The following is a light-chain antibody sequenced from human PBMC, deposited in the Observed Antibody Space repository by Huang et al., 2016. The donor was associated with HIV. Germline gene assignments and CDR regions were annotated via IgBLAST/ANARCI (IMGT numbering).Light chain of an antibody. CDR2: TAS. Sequence: DIQMTQSPPSLSASVGDRVTFTCLANQNITKSLNWYQQKQWKAPKLLIYTASTLESGVPSRFSCGGSGSRFTLNIGNLQPEDVATYYCQQSFSVPRTFG. CDR3: QQSFSVPRT. J-gene: IGKJ1*01. CDR1: QNITKS. V-gene: IGKV1-39*01.